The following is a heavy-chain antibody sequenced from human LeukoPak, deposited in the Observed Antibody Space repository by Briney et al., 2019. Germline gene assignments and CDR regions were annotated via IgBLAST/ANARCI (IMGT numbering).Heavy chain of an antibody. Sequence: PGGSLRLSCAASGFTFSSYVMNWVRQAPGKGLEWVSLLYASGFTQYADSVKGRFTISRDSSKNTLYLQMDNLRMEDTAVYYCARFASSVSSHPVDYWGQGTLVTVSS. V-gene: IGHV3-66*01. J-gene: IGHJ4*02. CDR3: ARFASSVSSHPVDY. CDR2: LYASGFT. D-gene: IGHD3-22*01. CDR1: GFTFSSYV.